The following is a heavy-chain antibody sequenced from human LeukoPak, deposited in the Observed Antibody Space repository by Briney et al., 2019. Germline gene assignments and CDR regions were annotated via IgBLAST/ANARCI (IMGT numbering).Heavy chain of an antibody. CDR3: AKDGRGSCDCYSEVDY. V-gene: IGHV3-30*02. D-gene: IGHD2-21*02. CDR2: IRYDGSNK. J-gene: IGHJ4*02. CDR1: GFTFSSYG. Sequence: PGGSLRLSCAASGFTFSSYGMHWVRQAPGKGLEWVAFIRYDGSNKYYADSVKGRFTISRDNSKNTLYLQMNSLTAEDTAVYYCAKDGRGSCDCYSEVDYWGQGTLVTASS.